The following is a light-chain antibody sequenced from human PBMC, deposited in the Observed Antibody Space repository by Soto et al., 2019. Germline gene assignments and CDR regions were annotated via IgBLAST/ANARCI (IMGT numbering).Light chain of an antibody. Sequence: QSALTQPRSVSGSPGQSVTVSCTGTNSDVGAYNYVSWYQQHPGKAPKLIIYDVMARPSGVPDRFSGSKSGNTASLTISGLRVEDGADYYCCSHAGRSPGVFGGGTKLPVL. V-gene: IGLV2-11*01. CDR3: CSHAGRSPGV. J-gene: IGLJ3*02. CDR1: NSDVGAYNY. CDR2: DVM.